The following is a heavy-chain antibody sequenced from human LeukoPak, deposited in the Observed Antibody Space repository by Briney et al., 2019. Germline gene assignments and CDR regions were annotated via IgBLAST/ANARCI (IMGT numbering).Heavy chain of an antibody. V-gene: IGHV4-39*01. CDR3: ARQQYTQWLVPSNWFDP. D-gene: IGHD6-19*01. Sequence: SETLSLTCTVSGGSISSSSYYWGWIRQPPGKGLEWIGSIYYSGSTYYNPSLKSRVTISVDTSKNQFSLKLSSVTAADTAVYYCARQQYTQWLVPSNWFDPWGQGTLVTASS. CDR2: IYYSGST. CDR1: GGSISSSSYY. J-gene: IGHJ5*02.